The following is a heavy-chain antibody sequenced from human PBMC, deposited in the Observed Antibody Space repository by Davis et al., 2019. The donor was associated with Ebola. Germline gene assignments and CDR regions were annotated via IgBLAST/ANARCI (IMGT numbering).Heavy chain of an antibody. V-gene: IGHV3-30*01. CDR2: ISHDGSNR. CDR3: AIDADFGEYGWFDP. Sequence: GGSLRLSCVAPEFTFRAYSINWIRQAPGKGLEWMSIISHDGSNRFYADSVKGRFTISRDNSKNTVYLQMNSLRPDDTATYYCAIDADFGEYGWFDPWGQGTLVIVSS. CDR1: EFTFRAYS. J-gene: IGHJ5*02. D-gene: IGHD4-17*01.